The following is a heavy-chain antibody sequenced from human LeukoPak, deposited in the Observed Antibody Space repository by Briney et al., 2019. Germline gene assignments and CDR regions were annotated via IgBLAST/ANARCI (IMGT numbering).Heavy chain of an antibody. CDR1: GFTFGDYA. Sequence: GGSLRLSCTASGFTFGDYAMSWIRQAPGKGLEWVGFIRSKAYGETADYAASVKGRFTISRDDSKAIAYLQMNSLKTEDTAVYHCTRGRGGYKLYDYWGQGTLVTVSS. D-gene: IGHD1-26*01. CDR2: IRSKAYGETA. CDR3: TRGRGGYKLYDY. J-gene: IGHJ4*02. V-gene: IGHV3-49*03.